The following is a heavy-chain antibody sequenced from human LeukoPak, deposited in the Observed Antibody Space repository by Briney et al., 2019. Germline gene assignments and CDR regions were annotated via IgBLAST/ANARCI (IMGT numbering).Heavy chain of an antibody. CDR2: IYWDDDK. D-gene: IGHD3-9*01. Sequence: SGPTLVKPTQTLTLTCTFSGFSLSTSGVGVGWIRQPPGKALEWLALIYWDDDKRYSPSLKSRLTITKDTSKNQVVLTMTNMDPVDTATYYCAHKYVDVLRYFDWLGDAFDIWGQGTMVTVSS. J-gene: IGHJ3*02. CDR1: GFSLSTSGVG. V-gene: IGHV2-5*02. CDR3: AHKYVDVLRYFDWLGDAFDI.